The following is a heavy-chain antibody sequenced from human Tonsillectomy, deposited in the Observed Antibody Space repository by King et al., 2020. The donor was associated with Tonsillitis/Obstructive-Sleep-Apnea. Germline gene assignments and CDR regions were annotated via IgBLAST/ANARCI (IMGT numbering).Heavy chain of an antibody. CDR2: IYWDDDK. J-gene: IGHJ6*03. V-gene: IGHV2-5*02. CDR3: ARYYYGSGSYYNPSYYYYHMDV. CDR1: WFSLSTSGVG. Sequence: TLKESGPTLVKPTQTLTLTCTFSWFSLSTSGVGVGWIRQPPGKALECLALIYWDDDKRYSPSLKSRLTITKDTSKNQVVLTMTNMDPADTATYYCARYYYGSGSYYNPSYYYYHMDVWGIGTTVTVSS. D-gene: IGHD3-10*01.